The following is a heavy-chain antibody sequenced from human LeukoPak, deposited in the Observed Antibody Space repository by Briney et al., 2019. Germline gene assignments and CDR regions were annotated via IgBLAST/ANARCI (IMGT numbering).Heavy chain of an antibody. J-gene: IGHJ4*02. CDR3: SNRNSSSFLY. CDR2: MYTSGST. Sequence: GGSLRLSCAASGFTVSSIYMSWVRQATGQGLEWGSVMYTSGSTYYADSGKARFTISRDNSKNTMYLQMNSLRAEDTAVYYCSNRNSSSFLYWPQGTLVTVPS. D-gene: IGHD6-6*01. V-gene: IGHV3-66*01. CDR1: GFTVSSIY.